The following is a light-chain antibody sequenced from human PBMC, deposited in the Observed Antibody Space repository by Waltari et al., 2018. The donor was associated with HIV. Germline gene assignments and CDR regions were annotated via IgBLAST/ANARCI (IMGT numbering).Light chain of an antibody. CDR3: GADHGSGSNFVYV. V-gene: IGLV9-49*01. J-gene: IGLJ1*01. CDR2: VGPGGIVG. Sequence: QPVLTQPPSASASLGASVTLTCTLRSGSSNYNVDWYQQRPGKGPRFVMGVGPGGIVGSKGDGIPDRFSVLGSGLNRYLTIKNIQEEDESDYHCGADHGSGSNFVYVFGTGTKVTVL. CDR1: SGSSNYN.